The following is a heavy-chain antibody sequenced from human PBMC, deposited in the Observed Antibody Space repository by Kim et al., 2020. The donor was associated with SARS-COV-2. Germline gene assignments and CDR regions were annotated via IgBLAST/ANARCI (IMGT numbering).Heavy chain of an antibody. J-gene: IGHJ4*02. D-gene: IGHD7-27*01. Sequence: GGSLRLSCAASGFTFRSFAMTWVRQTPGKGLEWVSTISGSGDSTYYTDSVKGRFTISRDNSKNTLYLQMNSLRAEDTALYYCAKTWGGYFDYWGRGTLVT. V-gene: IGHV3-23*01. CDR3: AKTWGGYFDY. CDR1: GFTFRSFA. CDR2: ISGSGDST.